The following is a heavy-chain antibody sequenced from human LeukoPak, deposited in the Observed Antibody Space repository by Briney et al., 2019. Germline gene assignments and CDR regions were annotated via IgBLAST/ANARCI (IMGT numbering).Heavy chain of an antibody. CDR3: TTDYGYAWGSYRLGY. J-gene: IGHJ4*02. D-gene: IGHD3-16*02. Sequence: KPGGSLRLSCAASGFTFTNAWMSWVRQALGKGLEWVGRIKSKADGGTADYAAPVKGRFTISRDDSKNTLYLQMNSFKTEDTAVYYCTTDYGYAWGSYRLGYWGQGTLVTVSS. CDR2: IKSKADGGTA. CDR1: GFTFTNAW. V-gene: IGHV3-15*01.